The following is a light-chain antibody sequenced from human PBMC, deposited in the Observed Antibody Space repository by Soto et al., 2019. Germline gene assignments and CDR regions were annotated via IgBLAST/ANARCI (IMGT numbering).Light chain of an antibody. CDR3: QQYNNWPQFT. Sequence: DIVLTQSPATLSVSLGERVSLSCRASQIISSNLAWYQQKPGQIPRLLIYGASARAAGIPARFSGSGSGTEFSLTISSLQSEDFAVYYCQQYNNWPQFTFGPGTNVDV. CDR1: QIISSN. CDR2: GAS. V-gene: IGKV3-15*01. J-gene: IGKJ3*01.